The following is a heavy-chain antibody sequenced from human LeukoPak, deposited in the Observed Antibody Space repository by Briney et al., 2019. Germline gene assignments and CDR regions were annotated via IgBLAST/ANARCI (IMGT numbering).Heavy chain of an antibody. CDR2: ISSSSSYI. V-gene: IGHV3-11*06. CDR3: ARGVTGYAFDI. Sequence: GGSLRLSCAASGFTFSDYYMSWIRQAPGKGLEWVSSISSSSSYIYYADSVKGRFTISRDNAKNSLYLQMNSLRAEDTAVYYCARGVTGYAFDIWGQGTMVTVSS. CDR1: GFTFSDYY. D-gene: IGHD2-8*02. J-gene: IGHJ3*02.